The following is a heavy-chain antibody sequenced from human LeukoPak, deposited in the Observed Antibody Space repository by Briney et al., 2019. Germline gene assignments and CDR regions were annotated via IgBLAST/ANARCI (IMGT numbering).Heavy chain of an antibody. V-gene: IGHV4-4*07. CDR2: IYTSGST. CDR1: GGSISSYY. CDR3: ARERRGGGSYPQYYFDY. D-gene: IGHD1-26*01. Sequence: SETLSLTCTVSGGSISSYYWSWIRQPAGKGLEWIGRIYTSGSTNYNPSLKSRVTMSVDTSKNQFSLKLSSVTAADTAVYYCARERRGGGSYPQYYFDYWAREPRSPSPQ. J-gene: IGHJ4*02.